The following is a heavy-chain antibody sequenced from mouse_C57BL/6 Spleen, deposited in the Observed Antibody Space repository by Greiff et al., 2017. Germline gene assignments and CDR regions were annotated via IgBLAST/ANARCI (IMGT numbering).Heavy chain of an antibody. CDR1: GFSLTSYG. Sequence: VQLQESGPGLVAPSQSLSITCTVSGFSLTSYGVHWVRQPPGKGLEWLVVIWSDGSTTYNSALKSRMSISKDNSKSQVFLKMNSLQTDDTAMYYCARGSSSLYYYAMDYWGQGTSVPVSS. CDR3: ARGSSSLYYYAMDY. D-gene: IGHD1-1*01. V-gene: IGHV2-6*03. CDR2: IWSDGST. J-gene: IGHJ4*01.